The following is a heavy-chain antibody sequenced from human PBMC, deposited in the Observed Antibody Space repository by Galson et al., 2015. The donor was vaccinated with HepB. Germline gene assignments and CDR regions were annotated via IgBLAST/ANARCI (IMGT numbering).Heavy chain of an antibody. CDR2: TFSNDEK. V-gene: IGHV2-26*01. CDR3: ARILKVDSSGYWFYLDY. D-gene: IGHD6-19*01. Sequence: PALVKPTQTLTLTCTVSGFSLSNGRMGVSWIRQPPGKALEWLAHTFSNDEKSYSTSLKSRLTISKDTSKSQVVLSMTDMDPVDTATYYCARILKVDSSGYWFYLDYWGQGTLVTVSS. CDR1: GFSLSNGRMG. J-gene: IGHJ4*02.